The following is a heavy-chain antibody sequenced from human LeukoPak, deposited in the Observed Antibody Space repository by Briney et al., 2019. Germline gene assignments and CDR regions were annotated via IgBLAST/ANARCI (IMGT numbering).Heavy chain of an antibody. CDR2: ISSGSSII. CDR1: GFSFSAYS. V-gene: IGHV3-48*01. D-gene: IGHD4-17*01. J-gene: IGHJ4*02. Sequence: GGSLRLSCAASGFSFSAYSMNWVRQAPGKGLEWVSYISSGSSIIYYTDSVKGRFTISRDSARSSLYLQMNSLRAEDTAVYCCARGYYGDYLIDYWGQGTLVTVSS. CDR3: ARGYYGDYLIDY.